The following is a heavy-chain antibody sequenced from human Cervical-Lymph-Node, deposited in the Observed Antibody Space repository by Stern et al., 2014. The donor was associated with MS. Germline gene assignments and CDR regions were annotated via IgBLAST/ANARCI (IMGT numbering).Heavy chain of an antibody. V-gene: IGHV5-51*03. CDR1: GYSFTNYW. D-gene: IGHD3-16*01. CDR3: ARRRGDWYFDL. J-gene: IGHJ2*01. Sequence: VQLVESGAEVKKPGESLKISCKGSGYSFTNYWIVWVRQVPGKGLEWMGGIYPGYSDTEYSPSFQGHVTISADKSISPAYLQWSSLKASDTAMYYCARRRGDWYFDLWGRGTLVTVSS. CDR2: IYPGYSDT.